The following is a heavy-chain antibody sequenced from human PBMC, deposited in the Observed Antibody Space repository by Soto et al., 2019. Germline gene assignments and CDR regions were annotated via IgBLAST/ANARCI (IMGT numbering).Heavy chain of an antibody. CDR2: ISYSGIT. J-gene: IGHJ4*02. V-gene: IGHV4-39*01. D-gene: IGHD4-17*01. CDR1: GGSISSSSFH. Sequence: SETLSLTCTVSGGSISSSSFHWGWIRQPPGKGLEWIGTISYSGITYYNPSLKSRVTISVDTSNNQFSLKLSSVTAADTAVYYCASLYGDYVSYWGQGTLVTVSS. CDR3: ASLYGDYVSY.